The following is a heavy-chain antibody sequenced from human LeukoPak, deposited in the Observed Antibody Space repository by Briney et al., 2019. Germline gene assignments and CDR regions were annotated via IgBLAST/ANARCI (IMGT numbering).Heavy chain of an antibody. CDR3: AKGSAAGYYFDY. CDR1: GFTFSSYA. D-gene: IGHD6-13*01. CDR2: ISGSGGST. V-gene: IGHV3-23*01. Sequence: GGSLRLSCAASGFTFSSYAMSWVRQAPGKGLEWVSAISGSGGSTYYADSVKGRFTISSDNSKNTVYLQMNSLSAEDTAVYYCAKGSAAGYYFDYWGQGTVVTVSS. J-gene: IGHJ4*02.